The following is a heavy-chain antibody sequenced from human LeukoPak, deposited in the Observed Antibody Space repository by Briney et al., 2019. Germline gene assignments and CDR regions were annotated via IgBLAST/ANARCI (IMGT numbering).Heavy chain of an antibody. J-gene: IGHJ6*02. D-gene: IGHD1-26*01. CDR3: SKDHKWELDYDYYGVDV. Sequence: GGSLRLSCVGSGFTFSVYGMHWVRQAPGKGLEWVAVISYDGSNKYYADSVKGRFTISRDNSKNTLYLQMTSLRAEDTAVYSCSKDHKWELDYDYYGVDVWGQGTTVTVSS. V-gene: IGHV3-30*18. CDR1: GFTFSVYG. CDR2: ISYDGSNK.